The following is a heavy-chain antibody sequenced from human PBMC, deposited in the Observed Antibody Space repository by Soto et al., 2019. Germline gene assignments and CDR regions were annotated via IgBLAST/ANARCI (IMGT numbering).Heavy chain of an antibody. CDR3: AKGEYSGSLPYYYYGMDV. CDR1: GFTFSSYG. D-gene: IGHD1-26*01. V-gene: IGHV3-30*18. Sequence: GGSLRLSCAASGFTFSSYGMHWVRQAPGKGLEWVAVISYDGGNKYYADSVKGRFTISRDNSKNTLYLQMNSLRAEDTAVYYCAKGEYSGSLPYYYYGMDVWGQGTTVTVSS. J-gene: IGHJ6*02. CDR2: ISYDGGNK.